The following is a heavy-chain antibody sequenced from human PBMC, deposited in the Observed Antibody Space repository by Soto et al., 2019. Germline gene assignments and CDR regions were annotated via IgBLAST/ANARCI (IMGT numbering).Heavy chain of an antibody. CDR2: ISPGGGTT. CDR3: ARAHYDSDAFDF. J-gene: IGHJ3*01. D-gene: IGHD3-22*01. Sequence: VQLVQSGAEVKKPGASVKISCKASGYTFTTNFIHWIRQAPGQGLEWVGIISPGGGTTVYAQKCQGRVTMTRDKSTSTVYMELRNLRSEDTAVFYGARAHYDSDAFDFWGQGTMVIVSS. CDR1: GYTFTTNF. V-gene: IGHV1-46*03.